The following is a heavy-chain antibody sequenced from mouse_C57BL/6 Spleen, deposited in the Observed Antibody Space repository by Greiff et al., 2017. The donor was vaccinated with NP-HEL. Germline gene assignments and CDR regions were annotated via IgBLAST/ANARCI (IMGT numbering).Heavy chain of an antibody. CDR1: GYAFSSSW. J-gene: IGHJ2*01. CDR3: ARDNYGSSYSY. CDR2: IYPGDGDT. D-gene: IGHD1-1*01. Sequence: VQLQESGPELVKPGASVKISCKASGYAFSSSWMNWVKQRPGKGLEWIGRIYPGDGDTNYNGKFKGKATLTADKSSSTAYMQLSSLTSEDSAVYFCARDNYGSSYSYWGQGTTLTVSS. V-gene: IGHV1-82*01.